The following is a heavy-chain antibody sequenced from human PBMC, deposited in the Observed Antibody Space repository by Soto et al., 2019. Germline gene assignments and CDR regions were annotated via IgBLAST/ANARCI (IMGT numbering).Heavy chain of an antibody. CDR2: INAHSGGT. V-gene: IGHV1-2*02. Sequence: ASVKVSCKASGFSFTGYYIHWLRQAPGQGLEWMGWINAHSGGTEYAQKFQGRVTLTRDTSIATAYLTLTSLTSDDTALYYCAKDLTRQLAYWLDPWGQGTQVTAPQ. J-gene: IGHJ5*02. CDR1: GFSFTGYY. D-gene: IGHD6-6*01. CDR3: AKDLTRQLAYWLDP.